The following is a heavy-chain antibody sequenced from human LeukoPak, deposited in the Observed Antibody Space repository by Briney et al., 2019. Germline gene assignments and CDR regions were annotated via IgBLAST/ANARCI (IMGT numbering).Heavy chain of an antibody. Sequence: GGSLRLSCAASGFTFSDYYMSWIRQAPGKGLEWVAVIWYDGSNKYYADSVKGRFTISRDNSKNTLYLQMNSLRAEDAAVYYCARGTSAIWFGELLDYWGQGTLVTVSS. V-gene: IGHV3-33*08. D-gene: IGHD3-10*01. CDR1: GFTFSDYY. CDR2: IWYDGSNK. CDR3: ARGTSAIWFGELLDY. J-gene: IGHJ4*02.